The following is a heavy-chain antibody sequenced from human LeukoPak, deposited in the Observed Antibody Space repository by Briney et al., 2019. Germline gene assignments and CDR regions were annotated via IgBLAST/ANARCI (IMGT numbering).Heavy chain of an antibody. Sequence: GGSLRLSCAASGFTFSSYWMSWVRQAPGKGLEWVANIKQDGSVKYYVDSVKGRFTISRDNAKNSLYLQMNSLRAEDTAVYYCARESGRFLEWLSKAHYFDYWGQGTLVTVSS. J-gene: IGHJ4*02. V-gene: IGHV3-7*01. CDR1: GFTFSSYW. CDR3: ARESGRFLEWLSKAHYFDY. D-gene: IGHD3-3*01. CDR2: IKQDGSVK.